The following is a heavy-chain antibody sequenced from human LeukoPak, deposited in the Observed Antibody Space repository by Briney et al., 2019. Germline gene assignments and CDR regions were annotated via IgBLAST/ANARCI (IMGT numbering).Heavy chain of an antibody. CDR2: LSKSGNT. D-gene: IGHD3-9*01. CDR1: GGSISSYY. J-gene: IGHJ3*02. CDR3: ARARYVNSIYAFDI. V-gene: IGHV4-59*01. Sequence: SETLSLTCTVSGGSISSYYWSWIRLPPGRGLEWIGYLSKSGNTNYSPSLKSRVTIFGDTSKNQIFLKLSSVTAADTAVYYCARARYVNSIYAFDIWGEGTLVSPSS.